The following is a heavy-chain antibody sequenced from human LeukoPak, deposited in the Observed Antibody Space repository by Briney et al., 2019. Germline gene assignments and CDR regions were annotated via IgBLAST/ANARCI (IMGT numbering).Heavy chain of an antibody. V-gene: IGHV1-18*01. CDR2: ISAYNGNT. CDR3: ARTDGSSGYYILDY. Sequence: ASVKVSCKASGYTFTSYGISWVRQAPGQGLEWMGWISAYNGNTNYAQRLQGRVTMTTDTSTSTAYMELRSLRSDGTAVYYCARTDGSSGYYILDYWGQGTLVTVSS. CDR1: GYTFTSYG. D-gene: IGHD3-22*01. J-gene: IGHJ4*02.